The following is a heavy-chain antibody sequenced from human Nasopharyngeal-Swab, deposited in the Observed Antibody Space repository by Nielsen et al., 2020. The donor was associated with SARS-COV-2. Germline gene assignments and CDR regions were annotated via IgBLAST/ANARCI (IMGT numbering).Heavy chain of an antibody. D-gene: IGHD5-12*01. J-gene: IGHJ4*02. V-gene: IGHV3-21*01. CDR1: GFTFSSYS. Sequence: GESLKISCAASGFTFSSYSMNWVRQAPGKGLEWASSIIGSSSYIYYADSVKGRFTISRDNAKNSLYLQMNSLRAEDTAVYYCARDGPMVATPDWGQGTLVTVSS. CDR2: IIGSSSYI. CDR3: ARDGPMVATPD.